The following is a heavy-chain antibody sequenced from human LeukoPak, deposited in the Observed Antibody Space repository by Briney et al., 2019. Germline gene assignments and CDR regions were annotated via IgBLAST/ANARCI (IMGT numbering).Heavy chain of an antibody. D-gene: IGHD3-22*01. CDR2: ISVRSNYI. CDR3: VRLRRNSDTSGYYYYYDF. Sequence: GGSLRLSCVASGYTFSSFSINWVRQAPGKGLEWVSSISVRSNYIYYADSVRGRFSISRDDARDSLFLQMNSLRAEDTAVYYCVRLRRNSDTSGYYYYYDFWAQGTLFTVSS. CDR1: GYTFSSFS. V-gene: IGHV3-21*01. J-gene: IGHJ4*02.